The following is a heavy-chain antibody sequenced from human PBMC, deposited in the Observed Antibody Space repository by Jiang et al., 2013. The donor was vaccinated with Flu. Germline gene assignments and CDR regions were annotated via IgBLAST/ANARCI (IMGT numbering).Heavy chain of an antibody. D-gene: IGHD3-16*01. CDR1: GGSFSGYY. CDR3: ARGRRGGTNWFDP. V-gene: IGHV4-34*01. Sequence: LLKPSETLSLTCAVYGGSFSGYYWSWIRQPPGKGLEWIGEINHSGSTNYNPSLKSRVTISVDTSKNQFSLKLSSVTAADTAVYYCARGRRGGTNWFDPWGQGTLVTVSS. J-gene: IGHJ5*02. CDR2: INHSGST.